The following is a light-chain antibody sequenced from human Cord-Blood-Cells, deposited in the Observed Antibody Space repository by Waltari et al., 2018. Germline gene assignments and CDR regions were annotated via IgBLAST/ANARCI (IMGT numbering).Light chain of an antibody. Sequence: QSALTQPASVSGSPGQSITISCTGTSSDVGGYNYVSWYQQHPGKAPKLMIYDVSNRPSGVSNVFAASNSGNTASLTISGLQAEDEADYYCSSYTSSSTVVVGGGTKLTVL. CDR3: SSYTSSSTVV. CDR1: SSDVGGYNY. CDR2: DVS. V-gene: IGLV2-14*01. J-gene: IGLJ2*01.